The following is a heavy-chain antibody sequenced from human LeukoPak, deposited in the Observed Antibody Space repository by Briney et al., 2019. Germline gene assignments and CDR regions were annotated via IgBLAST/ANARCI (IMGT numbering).Heavy chain of an antibody. CDR2: IIPIFGTA. CDR1: GGTFSSYA. D-gene: IGHD6-13*01. CDR3: ASGLRGIAAAGSELVDY. J-gene: IGHJ4*02. Sequence: SVKVSCKASGGTFSSYAISWVRQAPGQGLEWMGGIIPIFGTANYAQKFQGRVTITTDESTSTAYMELSSLRSEDTAVYYCASGLRGIAAAGSELVDYWGQGTLVTVSS. V-gene: IGHV1-69*05.